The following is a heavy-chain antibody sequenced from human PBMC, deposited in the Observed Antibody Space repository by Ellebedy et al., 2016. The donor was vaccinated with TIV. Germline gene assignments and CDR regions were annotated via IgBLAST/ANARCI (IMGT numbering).Heavy chain of an antibody. Sequence: GGSLRLSCAASGFTFTSYWMNWVRQAPGKGLEWLSYISTTSSTIFYSNSVQGRFTISRDNSKNMLYLQMNSLRAEDTAVYYCAFGFYGDYFDFWGQGTLVTVSS. V-gene: IGHV3-48*01. CDR3: AFGFYGDYFDF. D-gene: IGHD4-17*01. CDR1: GFTFTSYW. CDR2: ISTTSSTI. J-gene: IGHJ4*02.